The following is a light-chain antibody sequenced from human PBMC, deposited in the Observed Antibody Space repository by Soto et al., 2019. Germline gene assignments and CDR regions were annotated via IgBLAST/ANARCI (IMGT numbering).Light chain of an antibody. CDR2: EVS. CDR3: SSYASSSSLV. J-gene: IGLJ3*02. V-gene: IGLV2-14*01. CDR1: SSDVGVYKY. Sequence: QSALTQPASVSGSPGQLITISCTGSSSDVGVYKYVSWYQQHPGKAPRLMIYEVSNRPSGVSNRFSGSKSGNTASLTISGLQAEDEADYYCSSYASSSSLVFGGGTKLTVL.